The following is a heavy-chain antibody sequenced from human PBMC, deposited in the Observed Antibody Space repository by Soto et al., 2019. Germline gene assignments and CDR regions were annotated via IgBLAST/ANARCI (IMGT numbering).Heavy chain of an antibody. V-gene: IGHV1-18*01. CDR3: ERGGLYISSYYYMDV. CDR2: ISAHNDNT. J-gene: IGHJ6*03. CDR1: GYTFNTHG. Sequence: QVQLVQSGAEVKKPGASVKVSCKASGYTFNTHGISWVRQAPGQGLEWMGWISAHNDNTNYAQKLQGRVTMTTDTSTNTADMELRSLTSDDTAVYYCERGGLYISSYYYMDVWGKGTTVTVSS. D-gene: IGHD3-3*01.